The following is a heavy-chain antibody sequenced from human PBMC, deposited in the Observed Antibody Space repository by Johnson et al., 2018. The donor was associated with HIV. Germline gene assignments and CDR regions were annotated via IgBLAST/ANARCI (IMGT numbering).Heavy chain of an antibody. CDR3: ARDRTLTGYDASDI. J-gene: IGHJ3*02. V-gene: IGHV3-66*01. D-gene: IGHD3-9*01. CDR1: GFTVTSYY. Sequence: VQVLESGGGLVQPGGSLRLSCAASGFTVTSYYMSWVRQAPGKGLEWVSLVYSGGTTYYADSLKGRFTISRDSFKNTMYLQMNSLRVEDTAVYYWARDRTLTGYDASDIWGQGTTVIVSS. CDR2: VYSGGTT.